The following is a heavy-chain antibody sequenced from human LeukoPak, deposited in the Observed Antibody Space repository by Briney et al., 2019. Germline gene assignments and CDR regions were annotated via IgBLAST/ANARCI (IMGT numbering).Heavy chain of an antibody. J-gene: IGHJ4*02. CDR2: FDPEDGEA. D-gene: IGHD6-13*01. V-gene: IGHV1-24*01. CDR1: GYTLTELS. Sequence: GASVKVSCKVSGYTLTELSMHWVRQAPGKGLEWMGGFDPEDGEAIYAQKFQGRDTMTEDTSTDTAYMELSSLRSEDTAVYYCATDLAAAGNFYFDYWGQGTLVTVSS. CDR3: ATDLAAAGNFYFDY.